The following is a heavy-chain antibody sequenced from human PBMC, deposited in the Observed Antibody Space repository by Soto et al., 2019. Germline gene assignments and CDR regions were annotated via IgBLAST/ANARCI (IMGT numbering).Heavy chain of an antibody. D-gene: IGHD2-15*01. CDR1: GYSFTSYD. CDR2: INAGNGNT. V-gene: IGHV1-3*05. Sequence: QVQLVQSGAEEKKPGASVKVSCKASGYSFTSYDMHWVRKAPGQRLEWMGWINAGNGNTKYSQKFQGRVTITRDTSASTAYMELSSLRSEDTAVYYCARGTVVTHFDYWGQGTLVTVSS. CDR3: ARGTVVTHFDY. J-gene: IGHJ4*02.